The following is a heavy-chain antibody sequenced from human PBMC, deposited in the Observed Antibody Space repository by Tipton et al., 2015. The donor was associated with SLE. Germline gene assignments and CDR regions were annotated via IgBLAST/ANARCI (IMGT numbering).Heavy chain of an antibody. Sequence: TLSLTCTVSGDSLISSSYYWGWIRQPPGKGLEWIGSIYYSRSTNYNPSLKSRVTISVDTSKNQFSLKLSSVTAADTAVYYCARAQWLVRWFDPWGQGTLVTVSS. V-gene: IGHV4-39*07. CDR1: GDSLISSSYY. CDR2: IYYSRST. J-gene: IGHJ5*02. D-gene: IGHD6-19*01. CDR3: ARAQWLVRWFDP.